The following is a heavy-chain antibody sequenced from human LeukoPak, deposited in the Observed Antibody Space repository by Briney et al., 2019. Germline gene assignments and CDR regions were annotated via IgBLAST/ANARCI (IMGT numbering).Heavy chain of an antibody. CDR3: AKSYYDSSGYRGDFDF. Sequence: GGSLRLSCAASGFTVSSNYMGWVRQAPGKGLEWVSVIYSGGSTYYADSVKGRFTISRDNSKNTLYLQMNSLRAEDTAVYYCAKSYYDSSGYRGDFDFWGQGTLVTVSS. CDR1: GFTVSSNY. D-gene: IGHD3-22*01. V-gene: IGHV3-66*01. CDR2: IYSGGST. J-gene: IGHJ4*02.